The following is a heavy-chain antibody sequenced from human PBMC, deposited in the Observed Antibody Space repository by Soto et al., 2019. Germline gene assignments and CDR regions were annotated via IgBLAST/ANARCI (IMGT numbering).Heavy chain of an antibody. D-gene: IGHD1-26*01. J-gene: IGHJ4*02. CDR2: INSDGSST. CDR1: GFTFSGSW. CDR3: ARTSNSGTYSDY. Sequence: GGSLRLSCVASGFTFSGSWMHWVRQAPGKGLLWVSRINSDGSSTSYADSVKGRFTISRDNAKNTLYLQMNSLRAEDTAVYYCARTSNSGTYSDYWGQGTLVTVSS. V-gene: IGHV3-74*01.